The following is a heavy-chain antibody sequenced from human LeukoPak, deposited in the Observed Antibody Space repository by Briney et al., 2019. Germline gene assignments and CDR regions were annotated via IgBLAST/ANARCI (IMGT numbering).Heavy chain of an antibody. CDR3: ARDAGRLLSVGPPSDFDY. V-gene: IGHV3-21*01. CDR2: ISSSSSYI. D-gene: IGHD2-21*01. J-gene: IGHJ4*02. CDR1: GFTFSSYS. Sequence: KPGGSLRLSCAASGFTFSSYSMNWVRQAPGKGLEWVSSISSSSSYIYYADSVKGRFTISRDNAKNSLYLQMNSLRAEDTAVYYCARDAGRLLSVGPPSDFDYWGQGTLVTVSS.